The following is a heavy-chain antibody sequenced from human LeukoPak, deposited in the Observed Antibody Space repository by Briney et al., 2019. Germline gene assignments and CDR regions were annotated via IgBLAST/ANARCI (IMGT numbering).Heavy chain of an antibody. CDR1: GGSISSHY. D-gene: IGHD2-15*01. J-gene: IGHJ6*03. V-gene: IGHV4-59*11. CDR2: IYYSGST. Sequence: SETLSLTCTVSGGSISSHYWSWIRQPPGKGLEWIGYIYYSGSTNYNPSLKSRVTISVDTSKNQFSLKLSSVTAADTAVYYCARVAGYQPYYYYYMDVWGKGTTVTVSS. CDR3: ARVAGYQPYYYYYMDV.